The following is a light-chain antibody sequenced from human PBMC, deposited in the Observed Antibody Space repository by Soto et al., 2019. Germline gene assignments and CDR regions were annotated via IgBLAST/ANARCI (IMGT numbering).Light chain of an antibody. CDR3: QQYGSAFT. J-gene: IGKJ3*01. CDR1: QSVAGSY. Sequence: EIVLTQSPGTLSLSPGERATLSCRASQSVAGSYFAWYRQKPGHSPRLLIYGASSRATCIPDRFSGSESGTDVTLTIIRLEPEDFAVYYCQQYGSAFTFGPGTKVDI. CDR2: GAS. V-gene: IGKV3-20*01.